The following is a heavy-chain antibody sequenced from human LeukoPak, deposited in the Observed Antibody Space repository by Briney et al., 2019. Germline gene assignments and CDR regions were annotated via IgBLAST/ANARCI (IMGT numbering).Heavy chain of an antibody. Sequence: SETLSLTCAVSGGSISSSDWWSWVRQPPGKGLEWIGEIYHSGTTNYNPSLKSRVTISVDTSKNQFSLKLSSVTAADTAVYYCARGRAQHYSYYFDYWGQGTLVTVSS. D-gene: IGHD2-21*01. V-gene: IGHV4-4*02. J-gene: IGHJ4*02. CDR3: ARGRAQHYSYYFDY. CDR1: GGSISSSDW. CDR2: IYHSGTT.